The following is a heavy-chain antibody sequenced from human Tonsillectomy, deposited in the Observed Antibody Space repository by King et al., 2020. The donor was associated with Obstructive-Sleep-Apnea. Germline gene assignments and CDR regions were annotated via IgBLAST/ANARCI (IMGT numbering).Heavy chain of an antibody. CDR3: ARVPSKYYYDSSGYSLDY. V-gene: IGHV3-30*04. D-gene: IGHD3-22*01. CDR2: ISYDGSNK. CDR1: VFTFSSYA. Sequence: VQLVESGGGVVQPGRSLRLSCAASVFTFSSYAMHCVRQVPGKGLEWVAVISYDGSNKYYADSVKGRFPISTENSKNTLYLQMNSLRAEDPAVYYCARVPSKYYYDSSGYSLDYWGQGTLVTVSS. J-gene: IGHJ4*02.